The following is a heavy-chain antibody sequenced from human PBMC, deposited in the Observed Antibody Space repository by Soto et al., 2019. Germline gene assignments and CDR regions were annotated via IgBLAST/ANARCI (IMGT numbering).Heavy chain of an antibody. CDR3: ARVRSYSYGQGYGMDV. V-gene: IGHV3-21*01. J-gene: IGHJ6*02. CDR2: ISSSSGYI. D-gene: IGHD5-18*01. Sequence: EVQLVESGGGLVKPGGSLRLSCAASGFTFSTYSMNWVRQAPGKGLEWVSSISSSSGYIYYADSVKGRFTISRDDAKNSLSLQMTSLRAEDTAVYYCARVRSYSYGQGYGMDVWGQGTTFTVSS. CDR1: GFTFSTYS.